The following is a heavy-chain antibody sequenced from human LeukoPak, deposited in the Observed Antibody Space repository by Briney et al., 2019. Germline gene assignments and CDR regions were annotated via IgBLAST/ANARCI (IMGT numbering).Heavy chain of an antibody. CDR2: IDPSDSYT. Sequence: GEALKISFKGPGYRFTSYWISWGRPMPGKGRGWMGRIDPSDSYTNYSPSFQGHVTISADKSISTAYLQWSSLKASDTAMYYCARQGFVVLVAAPDYWGQGTLVTVSS. CDR3: ARQGFVVLVAAPDY. V-gene: IGHV5-10-1*01. J-gene: IGHJ4*02. D-gene: IGHD2-15*01. CDR1: GYRFTSYW.